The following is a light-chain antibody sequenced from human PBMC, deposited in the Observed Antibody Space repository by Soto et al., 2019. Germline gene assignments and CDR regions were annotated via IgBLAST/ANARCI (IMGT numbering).Light chain of an antibody. V-gene: IGLV1-51*01. J-gene: IGLJ1*01. CDR1: SSNIGDNY. CDR2: EVI. CDR3: SSYRTGGSYV. Sequence: QSVLTQPPAVSAAPGQKVTISCSGSSSNIGDNYVSWYQQLPGTAPKLMIYEVIDRPAGAPRRFSGSKSGNTASLTITGLQAEDEADYYCSSYRTGGSYVFGTGTKLTVL.